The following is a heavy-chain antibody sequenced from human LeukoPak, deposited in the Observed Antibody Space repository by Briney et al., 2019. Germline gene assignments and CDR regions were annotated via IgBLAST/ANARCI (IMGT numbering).Heavy chain of an antibody. J-gene: IGHJ4*02. Sequence: SQTLSLTCAISGDSVSSNSAAWSWIRQSPSRGLEWLGRTYCRSKWYNDYAISVKSRITINPDTSKNQVSLQLNTVTLEDTAVYYCAREASGTPGYFDSWGQGTLVTVSS. D-gene: IGHD1/OR15-1a*01. V-gene: IGHV6-1*01. CDR2: TYCRSKWYN. CDR3: AREASGTPGYFDS. CDR1: GDSVSSNSAA.